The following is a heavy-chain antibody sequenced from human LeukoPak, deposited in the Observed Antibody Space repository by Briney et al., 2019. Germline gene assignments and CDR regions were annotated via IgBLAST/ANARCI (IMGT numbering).Heavy chain of an antibody. V-gene: IGHV3-23*01. CDR3: ARISYRRSSFDY. D-gene: IGHD3-10*01. J-gene: IGHJ4*02. Sequence: GGSRRLSCAPSGFIFSSSAMSWVRQAPGKGLEWVSSISDTGGITYYGDSVKGRFICSRDHSSNTLYLQMNSLRAEDPAVYYCARISYRRSSFDYWGQGTLVTVSS. CDR1: GFIFSSSA. CDR2: ISDTGGIT.